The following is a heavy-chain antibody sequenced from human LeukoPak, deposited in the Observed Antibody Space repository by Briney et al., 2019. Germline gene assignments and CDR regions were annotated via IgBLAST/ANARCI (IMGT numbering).Heavy chain of an antibody. CDR3: ARVSGSWRYYFDY. D-gene: IGHD6-13*01. CDR1: GFTVSSAY. V-gene: IGHV3-66*01. Sequence: PGGSLRLSCAASGFTVSSAYMSWVRQAPGKGLEWVSVFYSGDTTYYANSVKGRFTISRDNSKNMLYLQMNSLRAEDTAVYYCARVSGSWRYYFDYWGQGTLVTVSS. CDR2: FYSGDTT. J-gene: IGHJ4*02.